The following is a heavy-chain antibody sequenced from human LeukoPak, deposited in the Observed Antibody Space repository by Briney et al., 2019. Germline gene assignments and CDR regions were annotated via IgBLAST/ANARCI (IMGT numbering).Heavy chain of an antibody. V-gene: IGHV4-34*01. CDR3: ARATYYYDSSGYWTLEFAFDI. CDR1: GGSFSGYY. D-gene: IGHD3-22*01. CDR2: INHSGST. Sequence: LETLSLTCAVYGGSFSGYYWSWIRQPPGKGLEWIGEINHSGSTNYNPSLKSRVTISVDTSKNQFSLKLSSVTAADTAVYYCARATYYYDSSGYWTLEFAFDIWGQGTMVTVSS. J-gene: IGHJ3*02.